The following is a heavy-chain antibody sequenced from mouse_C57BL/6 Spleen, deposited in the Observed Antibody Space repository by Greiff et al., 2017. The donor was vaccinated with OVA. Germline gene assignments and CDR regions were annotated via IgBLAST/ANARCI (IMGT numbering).Heavy chain of an antibody. Sequence: QVQLKESGPGLVAPSQRLSITCTVSGFSFTSYGVHWVRQPPGKGLEWLVVIWSDGSTTYNSAIQYRLSISKDNSKSRVCLKRNGLRTDYTAMYNCARHGLLRYFDVWGTGTTVTVSS. D-gene: IGHD2-3*01. CDR3: ARHGLLRYFDV. CDR1: GFSFTSYG. J-gene: IGHJ1*03. V-gene: IGHV2-6-1*01. CDR2: IWSDGST.